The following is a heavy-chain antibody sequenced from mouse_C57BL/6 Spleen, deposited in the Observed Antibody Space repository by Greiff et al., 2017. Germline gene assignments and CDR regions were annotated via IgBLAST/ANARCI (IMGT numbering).Heavy chain of an antibody. Sequence: QVQLQQPGAELVRPGSSVKLSCKASGYTFTSYWMDWVKQRPGRGLEWIGNIYPSDSETHYNQKFKDKATLTVDKSSSTAYMQLSSLTSEDSAVYYCARASYYYGSSYFDYWGQGTTLTVSS. V-gene: IGHV1-61*01. CDR1: GYTFTSYW. CDR3: ARASYYYGSSYFDY. CDR2: IYPSDSET. D-gene: IGHD1-1*01. J-gene: IGHJ2*01.